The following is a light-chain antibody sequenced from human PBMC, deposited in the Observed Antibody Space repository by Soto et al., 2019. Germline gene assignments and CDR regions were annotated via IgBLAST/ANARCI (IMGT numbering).Light chain of an antibody. CDR3: SSYTSSSTRV. CDR2: DVS. J-gene: IGLJ1*01. CDR1: SSDVGGYNY. Sequence: ALTQPASVSGSPGQSITLSCTGTSSDVGGYNYVSWYQQHPGKAPKLMIYDVSNRPSGVSNRFSGSKSGNTASLTISGLQAEDEADYYCSSYTSSSTRVFGTGTKVTVL. V-gene: IGLV2-14*01.